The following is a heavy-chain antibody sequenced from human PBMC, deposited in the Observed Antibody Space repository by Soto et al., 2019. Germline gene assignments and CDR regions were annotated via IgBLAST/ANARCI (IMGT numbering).Heavy chain of an antibody. CDR3: ARDRPYSSSWYNWFDP. CDR2: ISYDGSNK. J-gene: IGHJ5*02. D-gene: IGHD6-13*01. CDR1: GFTFSSYA. Sequence: QVQLVESGGGVVQPGRSLRLSCAASGFTFSSYAMHWVRQAPGKGLEWVAVISYDGSNKYYADSVKGRFTISRDNXKXXLYLQMNSLRAEDTAVYYCARDRPYSSSWYNWFDPWGQGTLVTVSS. V-gene: IGHV3-30-3*01.